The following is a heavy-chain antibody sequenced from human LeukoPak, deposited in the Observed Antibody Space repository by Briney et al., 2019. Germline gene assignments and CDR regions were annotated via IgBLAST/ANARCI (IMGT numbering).Heavy chain of an antibody. Sequence: GGSLRLSCAASGFTFSSYEMNWVRQAPGKGLEWVSYISSGGSTIYYADSVKGRFTISRDNTKNSLYLQMNSLRAEDTAVYYCAKDLGGSSYYFDYWGQGTLVTVSS. J-gene: IGHJ4*02. D-gene: IGHD4-23*01. CDR1: GFTFSSYE. CDR2: ISSGGSTI. V-gene: IGHV3-48*03. CDR3: AKDLGGSSYYFDY.